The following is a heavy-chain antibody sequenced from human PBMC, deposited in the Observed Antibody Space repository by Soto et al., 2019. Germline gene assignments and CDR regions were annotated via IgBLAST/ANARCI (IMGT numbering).Heavy chain of an antibody. CDR2: IWYDGSNK. J-gene: IGHJ3*02. D-gene: IGHD2-15*01. CDR1: GFTFSSYG. V-gene: IGHV3-33*01. Sequence: GGSLRLSCAASGFTFSSYGMHWVRQAPGKGLEWVAVIWYDGSNKYYADSVKGRFTISRDNSKNTLYLQMNSLRAEDTAVYYCARDGCSGGSCSDAFDIWGQGTMVTVSS. CDR3: ARDGCSGGSCSDAFDI.